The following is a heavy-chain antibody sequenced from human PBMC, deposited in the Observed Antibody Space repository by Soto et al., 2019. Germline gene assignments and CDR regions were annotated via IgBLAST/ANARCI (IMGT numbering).Heavy chain of an antibody. CDR1: GFMFSGYG. CDR3: AKLVGGVKAIGAPGDWLDT. V-gene: IGHV3-30*18. D-gene: IGHD3-3*01. CDR2: ISHDGSEK. J-gene: IGHJ5*02. Sequence: QVQLVESGGGVVQPGDSLRLSCAASGFMFSGYGMHWIRQAPGKGLEWVAVISHDGSEKYYGDSVKGRCTVSRDNSNNTRFLQIDSLRAEDTAVYYCAKLVGGVKAIGAPGDWLDTWGQGTLVTVSS.